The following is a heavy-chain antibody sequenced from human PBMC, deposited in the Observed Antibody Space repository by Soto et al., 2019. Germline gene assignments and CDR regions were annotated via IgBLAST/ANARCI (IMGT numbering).Heavy chain of an antibody. Sequence: ASVKVSCKASGYTSTNYYLHWVRQAPGQGLDWMGMIHPGDDNTSYAQKFQGRITMTRDTSTSTVYMELSSLISEDTAVYYCARVSSPYNINWTYDYWGQGTLVTVSS. CDR3: ARVSSPYNINWTYDY. CDR2: IHPGDDNT. CDR1: GYTSTNYY. D-gene: IGHD1-1*01. V-gene: IGHV1-46*03. J-gene: IGHJ4*02.